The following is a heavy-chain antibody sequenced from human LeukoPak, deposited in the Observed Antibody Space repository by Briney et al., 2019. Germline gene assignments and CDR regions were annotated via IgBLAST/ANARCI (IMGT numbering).Heavy chain of an antibody. CDR3: ARVTSSSSLDY. J-gene: IGHJ4*02. D-gene: IGHD6-6*01. CDR2: IYYSGST. Sequence: LETLSLTCTVSGGSISSYYWSWIRQPPGKGLEWIGYIYYSGSTNYNPSLKSRVTISVDTSKNQFSLKLSSVTAADTAVYYCARVTSSSSLDYWGQGTLVTVSS. V-gene: IGHV4-59*01. CDR1: GGSISSYY.